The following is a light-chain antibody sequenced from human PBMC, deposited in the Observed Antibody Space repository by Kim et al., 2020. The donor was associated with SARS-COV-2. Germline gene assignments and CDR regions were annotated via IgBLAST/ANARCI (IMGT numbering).Light chain of an antibody. CDR2: DVS. Sequence: QSVTISCTGTSSDVGGYNYVSWYQQPPGKAPKLMIYDVSKRPSGVPDRFSGSKSGNTASLTISGLQAEDEADYYCCSYAGSYTFEVFGGGTQLTVL. CDR1: SSDVGGYNY. V-gene: IGLV2-11*01. CDR3: CSYAGSYTFEV. J-gene: IGLJ3*02.